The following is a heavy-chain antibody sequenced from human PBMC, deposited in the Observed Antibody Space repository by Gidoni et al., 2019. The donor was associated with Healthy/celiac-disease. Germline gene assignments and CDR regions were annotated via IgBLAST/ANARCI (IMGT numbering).Heavy chain of an antibody. CDR3: ARDFARKNGMDV. J-gene: IGHJ6*02. Sequence: QVQLVESGGGVVQPGRSLRLSCAASGFTFSSYGMHWVRKAPGKGLEWVAVIWYDGSNKYYADSVKGRFTISRDNSKNTLYLQMNSLRAEDTAVYYCARDFARKNGMDVWGQGTTVTVSS. V-gene: IGHV3-33*01. CDR2: IWYDGSNK. CDR1: GFTFSSYG. D-gene: IGHD3-3*01.